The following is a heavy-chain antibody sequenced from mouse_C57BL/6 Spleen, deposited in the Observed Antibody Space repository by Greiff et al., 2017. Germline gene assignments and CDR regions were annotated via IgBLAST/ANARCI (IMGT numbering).Heavy chain of an antibody. V-gene: IGHV1-61*01. J-gene: IGHJ2*01. Sequence: QVQLQQPGAELVRPGSSVTLSCKASGYTFTSYWMDWVKQRPGQGLEWIGNIYPSDSETHYNQKFKDKATLTVDKSSSTAYMQLSSLTSEDSAVYYCAREGLKPLDYWGQGTTLTVSS. D-gene: IGHD6-1*01. CDR3: AREGLKPLDY. CDR1: GYTFTSYW. CDR2: IYPSDSET.